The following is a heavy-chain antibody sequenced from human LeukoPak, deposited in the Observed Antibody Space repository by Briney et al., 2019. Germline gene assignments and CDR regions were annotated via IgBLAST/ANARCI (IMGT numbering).Heavy chain of an antibody. Sequence: PGGSLRLSCAAFGFTFNNYGMHWVRQAPGKGLEWVSVISSEGFTYYGDSVKGRFTISRDNSKNTLYLQMNSLRAEDTAFYYCARGRGGDWGQGALVTVSS. CDR1: GFTFNNYG. CDR2: ISSEGFT. CDR3: ARGRGGD. D-gene: IGHD2-15*01. V-gene: IGHV3-NL1*01. J-gene: IGHJ4*02.